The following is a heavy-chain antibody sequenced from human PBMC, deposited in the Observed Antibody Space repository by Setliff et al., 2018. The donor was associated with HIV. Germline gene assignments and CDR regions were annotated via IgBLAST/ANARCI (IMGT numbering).Heavy chain of an antibody. V-gene: IGHV1-69*13. Sequence: SVKVSCKASGDTFRSRAFNWVRQAPGKGPEWMGGIIPMFGTANYAQKFQGRVTITADESTSTVYMELSSLRSDDTALYYCAREGNSGHGGQIEFDYWGQGTLVTVSS. D-gene: IGHD1-26*01. CDR2: IIPMFGTA. CDR3: AREGNSGHGGQIEFDY. J-gene: IGHJ4*02. CDR1: GDTFRSRA.